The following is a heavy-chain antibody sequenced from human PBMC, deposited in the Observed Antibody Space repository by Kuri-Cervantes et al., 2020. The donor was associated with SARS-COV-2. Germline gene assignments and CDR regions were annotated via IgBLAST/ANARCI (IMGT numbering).Heavy chain of an antibody. J-gene: IGHJ4*02. CDR2: IIPDLGVT. Sequence: SVKVSCKASGVTFTRDTINWVRRAPGQGLEWMGRIIPDLGVTNYARKFQGRVTITADKSTNTAYMDLNSLTSEDTAVYYCARDRSAWPFDYWGQGTLVTVSS. CDR1: GVTFTRDT. D-gene: IGHD6-19*01. V-gene: IGHV1-69*04. CDR3: ARDRSAWPFDY.